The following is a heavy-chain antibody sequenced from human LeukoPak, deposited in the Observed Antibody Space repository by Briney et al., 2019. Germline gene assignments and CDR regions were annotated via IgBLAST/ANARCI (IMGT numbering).Heavy chain of an antibody. D-gene: IGHD1-26*01. V-gene: IGHV3-23*01. CDR1: GFTFSSYA. CDR2: ISGSGGST. J-gene: IGHJ4*02. CDR3: AKGSPYSGSYYGFDY. Sequence: GGSLRLSCAASGFTFSSYAMSWVRQAPGKGLEWVSAISGSGGSTYYADSVKGRFTISRDNSKNTLYLQMNSLRAEDTALYYCAKGSPYSGSYYGFDYWGQGTLVTVSS.